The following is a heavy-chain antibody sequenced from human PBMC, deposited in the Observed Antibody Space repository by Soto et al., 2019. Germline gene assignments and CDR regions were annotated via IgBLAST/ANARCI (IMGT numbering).Heavy chain of an antibody. D-gene: IGHD2-8*01. V-gene: IGHV3-23*01. CDR1: GFTCSSYA. Sequence: EVQLLESGGGLVQPGGSLRLSCAASGFTCSSYAMSWVRQAPGKGLEWVSIISGSGDSTYYADSVKGRFTISRDNSKNTLSLQMNSLRAEDTAVYYCAKRTNRWCFDDWGQGTLVTVSS. CDR2: ISGSGDST. J-gene: IGHJ4*02. CDR3: AKRTNRWCFDD.